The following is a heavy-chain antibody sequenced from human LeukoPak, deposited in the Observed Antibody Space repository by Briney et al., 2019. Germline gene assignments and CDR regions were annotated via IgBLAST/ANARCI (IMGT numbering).Heavy chain of an antibody. CDR2: IYYSGST. J-gene: IGHJ4*02. V-gene: IGHV4-39*01. D-gene: IGHD2-2*02. CDR3: ARRCSSTSCYTGTDY. CDR1: GGSISSSSYY. Sequence: SETLSLTCTVSGGSISSSSYYWGWIRQLPGKGLEWIGSIYYSGSTYYNPSLKSRVTISVDTSKNQFSLKLSSVTAADTAVYYCARRCSSTSCYTGTDYWGQGTLVTVSS.